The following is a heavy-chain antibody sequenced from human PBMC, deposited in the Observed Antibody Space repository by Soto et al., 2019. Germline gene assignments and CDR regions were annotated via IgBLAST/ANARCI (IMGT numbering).Heavy chain of an antibody. J-gene: IGHJ4*02. CDR2: IKQDGSEN. CDR3: ARAGNYDFWSGYDY. D-gene: IGHD3-3*01. CDR1: GFPGSSYW. V-gene: IGHV3-7*01. Sequence: EVQLVESGGGLVQPGGYLRLSCAASGFPGSSYWMSWVRQAPGKGLEWVANIKQDGSENYYVDFVKGRFTISRDNAKNSLYLQMNSLRAEDTAVYYCARAGNYDFWSGYDYWGQGTLVTVSS.